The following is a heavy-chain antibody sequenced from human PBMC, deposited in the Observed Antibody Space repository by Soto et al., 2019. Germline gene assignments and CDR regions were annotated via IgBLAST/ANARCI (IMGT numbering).Heavy chain of an antibody. V-gene: IGHV3-30*18. D-gene: IGHD3-10*01. J-gene: IGHJ4*02. CDR3: AKDRLLLLLFYFDY. CDR2: ISYDESNK. CDR1: GFTFSSHG. Sequence: QVQLVESGGGVVQPGRSLRLSCAASGFTFSSHGMHWVRQAPGKGLEWVAAISYDESNKYYADFVKGRFTISRDISKNTLYLQMNSLRAEDTAVYYCAKDRLLLLLFYFDYWGQGTLVTVSS.